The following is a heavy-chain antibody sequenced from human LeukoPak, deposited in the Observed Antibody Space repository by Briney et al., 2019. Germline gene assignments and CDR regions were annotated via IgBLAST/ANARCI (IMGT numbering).Heavy chain of an antibody. CDR1: GFTFTTYW. Sequence: GSLRLSCAASGFTFTTYWLGWVRQPPGKGLEWVANIKQDGTEKYYVDSVKGRFTISRDNAKNSLYLQMNSLRAEDTAVYYCVRFGELHYYYMDVWGKGTTVTISS. D-gene: IGHD3-10*01. J-gene: IGHJ6*03. CDR2: IKQDGTEK. V-gene: IGHV3-7*01. CDR3: VRFGELHYYYMDV.